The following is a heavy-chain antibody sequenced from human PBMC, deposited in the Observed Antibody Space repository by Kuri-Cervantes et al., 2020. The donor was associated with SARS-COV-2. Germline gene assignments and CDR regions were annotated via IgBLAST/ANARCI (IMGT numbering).Heavy chain of an antibody. CDR1: RFTFSKYW. J-gene: IGHJ6*02. V-gene: IGHV3-7*05. CDR2: IKQDESER. Sequence: GGSLRLSCAASRFTFSKYWMSWVRQAPGKGLEWVASIKQDESERYHVDSVKGRFIISRDNAKKSLLLQMNSLRPEDTAVYYCARVDCTEGVCYTGLPIGTYFYFGMAVWGQGTTVTVSS. CDR3: ARVDCTEGVCYTGLPIGTYFYFGMAV. D-gene: IGHD2-8*01.